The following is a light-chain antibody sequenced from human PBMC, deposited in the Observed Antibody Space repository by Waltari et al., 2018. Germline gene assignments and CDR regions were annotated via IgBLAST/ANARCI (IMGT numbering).Light chain of an antibody. J-gene: IGKJ1*01. CDR1: QGIGNN. CDR3: QQGYTYPWT. Sequence: QLTQSPSSLSASVGDTVTITCQASQGIGNNLNWYQQKPGKAPKLLIYEASSLQSCIPSRFSGSRSGTHFIINFSSLQPEDFATYYCQQGYTYPWTFGQGNKVEI. V-gene: IGKV1-NL1*01. CDR2: EAS.